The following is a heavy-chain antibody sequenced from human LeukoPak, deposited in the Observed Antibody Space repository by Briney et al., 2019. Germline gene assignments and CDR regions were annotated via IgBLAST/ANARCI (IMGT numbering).Heavy chain of an antibody. Sequence: PSETLSLTCTVSGGSITGYYWSWIRQPAGKGLEWIGRIYTGGSTNYNPSLKSRVTVSVDTSKNQFSLKLSSVTAADTAIYYCTRWYGGHGFDCWGQGTLVTVSS. CDR1: GGSITGYY. V-gene: IGHV4-4*07. CDR3: TRWYGGHGFDC. J-gene: IGHJ4*02. CDR2: IYTGGST. D-gene: IGHD4-23*01.